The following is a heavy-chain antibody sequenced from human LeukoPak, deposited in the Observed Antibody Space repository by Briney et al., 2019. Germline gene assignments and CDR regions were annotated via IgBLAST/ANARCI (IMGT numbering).Heavy chain of an antibody. D-gene: IGHD3-22*01. V-gene: IGHV3-23*01. CDR3: ANHRVGDYYDSSGKYYFDY. J-gene: IGHJ4*02. CDR1: GFTFSSYD. Sequence: GGSLRLSCAAFGFTFSSYDMSWVRQAPGKGLEWVSSFSGRGGGTFYTDSMKGRFTISRDNSKNTLYLQMNSLRAEDTAVYYCANHRVGDYYDSSGKYYFDYWGQGTLVTVSS. CDR2: FSGRGGGT.